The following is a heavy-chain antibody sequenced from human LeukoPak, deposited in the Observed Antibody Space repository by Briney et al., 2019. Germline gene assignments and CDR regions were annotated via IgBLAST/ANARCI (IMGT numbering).Heavy chain of an antibody. CDR1: GGTFSSYA. D-gene: IGHD2-2*01. V-gene: IGHV1-69*05. J-gene: IGHJ3*02. CDR2: IIPIFGTA. Sequence: SVKVSCKASGGTFSSYAIIWVRQAPGQGLEWMGGIIPIFGTANYAQKFQGRVTITTDESTSTAYMELSSLRSEDTAVYYCARAPIVVVPAAQARAFDIWGQGTMVTVSS. CDR3: ARAPIVVVPAAQARAFDI.